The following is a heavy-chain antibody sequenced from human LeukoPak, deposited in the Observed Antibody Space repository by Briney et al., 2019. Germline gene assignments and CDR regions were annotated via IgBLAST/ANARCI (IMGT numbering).Heavy chain of an antibody. D-gene: IGHD2-21*02. CDR3: ARGGNVVVTEGYFDY. V-gene: IGHV4-59*01. J-gene: IGHJ4*02. CDR1: GGSISSYY. Sequence: SETLSLTCTVSGGSISSYYWSWIRQPPGKGLDWIGYTYYSGSTNYNPSLKSRVTISVDTSKNQFSLKLSSVTAADTAVYYCARGGNVVVTEGYFDYWGQGTLVTVSS. CDR2: TYYSGST.